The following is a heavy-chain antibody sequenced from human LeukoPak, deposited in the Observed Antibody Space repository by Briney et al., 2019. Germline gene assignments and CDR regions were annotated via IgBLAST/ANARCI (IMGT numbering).Heavy chain of an antibody. Sequence: GGSLRLSCAASGFPFSTNAMTWVRKAPGKGLEWVAVISYDGSNKYYADSVKGRFTISRDNSKNTLFVQMSSLRAEDTAVYYCARGEYYSDTSSYFDYWGQGTLVTVSS. D-gene: IGHD3-22*01. CDR2: ISYDGSNK. V-gene: IGHV3-30*03. J-gene: IGHJ4*02. CDR1: GFPFSTNA. CDR3: ARGEYYSDTSSYFDY.